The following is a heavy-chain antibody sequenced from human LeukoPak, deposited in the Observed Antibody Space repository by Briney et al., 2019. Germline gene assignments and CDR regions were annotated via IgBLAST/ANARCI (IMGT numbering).Heavy chain of an antibody. CDR3: AREWAIASTTPSWFDP. V-gene: IGHV1-2*02. CDR1: GYTFTGYY. D-gene: IGHD1-1*01. Sequence: ASVKVSCKASGYTFTGYYMHWVRQAPGQGLEWMGWINPNSGGTNYAQKFQGRVTMTRDTSISTAYMELSRLRSDDTAVYYCAREWAIASTTPSWFDPWGQGTLSPSPQ. CDR2: INPNSGGT. J-gene: IGHJ5*02.